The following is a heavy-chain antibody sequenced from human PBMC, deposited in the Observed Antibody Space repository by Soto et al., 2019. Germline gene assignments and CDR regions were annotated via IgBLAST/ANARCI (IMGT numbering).Heavy chain of an antibody. CDR1: GGTFSSYT. J-gene: IGHJ5*02. D-gene: IGHD2-15*01. Sequence: QVQLVQSGAEVKKPGSSVKVSCKASGGTFSSYTISWVRQAPGQGLEWMGRIIPILGIANYAQKFQGRVTIPADKSTRTAYMELSSLRSEDTAVYYCARDRGGDIVVVVAALDPWGQGTLVTVSS. CDR2: IIPILGIA. CDR3: ARDRGGDIVVVVAALDP. V-gene: IGHV1-69*08.